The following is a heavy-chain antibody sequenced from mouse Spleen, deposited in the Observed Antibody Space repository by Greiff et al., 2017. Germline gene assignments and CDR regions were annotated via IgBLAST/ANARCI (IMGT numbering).Heavy chain of an antibody. D-gene: IGHD2-4*01. CDR2: IDPNSGGT. CDR3: ATGHDYDWFAY. Sequence: QVQLQQPGAELVKPGASVKLSCKASGYTFTSYWMHWVKQRPGRGLEWIGRIDPNSGGTKYNEKFKGKATLTAEKSSSTAYMQLSSLTSEDSAVYFCATGHDYDWFAYWGQGTLVTVSA. V-gene: IGHV1-62-3*01. J-gene: IGHJ3*01. CDR1: GYTFTSYW.